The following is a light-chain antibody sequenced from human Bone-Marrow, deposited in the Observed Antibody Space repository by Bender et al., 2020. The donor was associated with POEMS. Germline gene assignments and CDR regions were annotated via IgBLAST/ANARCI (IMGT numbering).Light chain of an antibody. CDR2: LNSDGSH. CDR1: NGHFWSA. CDR3: QTWGTGFRV. Sequence: QLVLTQSPSASASLGASVKLTCTLNNGHFWSAIAWHQQRPGRGPRSLMKLNSDGSHYKGDEIPDRFSGSSSGADRYLTISSIQSDDEADYYCQTWGTGFRVFGGGTKLTVL. J-gene: IGLJ3*02. V-gene: IGLV4-69*01.